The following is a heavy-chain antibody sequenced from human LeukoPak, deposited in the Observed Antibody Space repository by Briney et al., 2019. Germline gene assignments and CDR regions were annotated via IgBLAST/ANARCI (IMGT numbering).Heavy chain of an antibody. J-gene: IGHJ4*02. CDR2: ISRSGDWT. V-gene: IGHV3-23*01. Sequence: VASLRLSCGASGFTFRDYAMSWVRQAPGKGLEWVSTISRSGDWTYYADSVKGRFTVSRENSKNTLYVQMSSLRAGDTAVYYCAKMSGWELENYFFDYWGQGTLVTVSS. D-gene: IGHD1-26*01. CDR1: GFTFRDYA. CDR3: AKMSGWELENYFFDY.